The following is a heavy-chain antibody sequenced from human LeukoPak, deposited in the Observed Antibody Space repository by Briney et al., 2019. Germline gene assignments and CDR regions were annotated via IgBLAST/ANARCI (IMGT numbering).Heavy chain of an antibody. J-gene: IGHJ4*02. CDR2: IYYTGSS. D-gene: IGHD3-16*02. CDR1: GGSIRSSDDY. V-gene: IGHV4-39*07. Sequence: PSETLSLTCSVSGGSIRSSDDYWGFVRQTPGKGLEWMGSIYYTGSSHYNPSLKSRATISVDTSKNQFSLKLSSVTAADTAVYYCARALISSYYDYVWGSYRPMNFDYWGQGTLVTVSS. CDR3: ARALISSYYDYVWGSYRPMNFDY.